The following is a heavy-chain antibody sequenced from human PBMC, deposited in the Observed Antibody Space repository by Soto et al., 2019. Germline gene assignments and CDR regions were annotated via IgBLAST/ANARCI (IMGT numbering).Heavy chain of an antibody. CDR3: ARDRGVCSSSCLGVDY. CDR1: GGTFSSYT. J-gene: IGHJ4*02. D-gene: IGHD6-13*01. Sequence: QVQLVQSGAEVKKPGSSVKVSCKASGGTFSSYTISWVRQAPGQGLEWMGRIIPTLGIANYAQKFQGRVTITADKSTSTAYMELSSLRSEDTAVYYCARDRGVCSSSCLGVDYWGQGTLVTVSS. V-gene: IGHV1-69*08. CDR2: IIPTLGIA.